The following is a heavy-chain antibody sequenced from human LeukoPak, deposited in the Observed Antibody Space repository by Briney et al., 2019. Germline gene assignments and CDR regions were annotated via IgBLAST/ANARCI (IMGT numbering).Heavy chain of an antibody. Sequence: GGSLRLSCAASGFTFTSYWMSWVRQAPGKGLEWVSYISGSSSTIYYADSVKGRFTISRDNAKNSLYLQMNSLRDEDTAVYYCARSLLLGTSVDYWGQGTLVTVSS. CDR1: GFTFTSYW. D-gene: IGHD3-22*01. CDR2: ISGSSSTI. CDR3: ARSLLLGTSVDY. V-gene: IGHV3-48*02. J-gene: IGHJ4*02.